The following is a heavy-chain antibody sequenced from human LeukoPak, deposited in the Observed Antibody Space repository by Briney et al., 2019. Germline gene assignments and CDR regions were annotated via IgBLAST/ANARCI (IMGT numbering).Heavy chain of an antibody. CDR2: ISSSSSYI. D-gene: IGHD6-19*01. CDR1: GFTFSSYS. V-gene: IGHV3-21*01. Sequence: GGSLRLSCAASGFTFSSYSMNWVRQVPGKGLEWVSSISSSSSYIYYADSVKGRFTISRDNAKNSLYLQMNSLRAEDTAVYYCARDVLSAYSSGWHTPFDYWGQGTLVTVSS. J-gene: IGHJ4*02. CDR3: ARDVLSAYSSGWHTPFDY.